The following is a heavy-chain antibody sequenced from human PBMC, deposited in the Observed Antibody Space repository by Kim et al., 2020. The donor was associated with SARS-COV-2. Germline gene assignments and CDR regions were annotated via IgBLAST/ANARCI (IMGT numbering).Heavy chain of an antibody. CDR3: AREATVTTWVWSPRPSYYFDY. V-gene: IGHV1-69*13. D-gene: IGHD4-17*01. J-gene: IGHJ4*02. Sequence: SVKVSCKASGGTFSSYAISWVRQAPGQGLEWMGGIIPIFGTANYAQKFQGRVTITADESTSTAYMELSSLRSEDTAVYYCAREATVTTWVWSPRPSYYFDYWGQGTLVTVSS. CDR2: IIPIFGTA. CDR1: GGTFSSYA.